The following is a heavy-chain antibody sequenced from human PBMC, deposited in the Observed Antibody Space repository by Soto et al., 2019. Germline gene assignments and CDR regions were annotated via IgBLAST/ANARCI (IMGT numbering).Heavy chain of an antibody. CDR1: GFTFDNCA. J-gene: IGHJ4*02. V-gene: IGHV3-9*01. D-gene: IGHD6-19*01. Sequence: GGSLRLSCVTSGFTFDNCAMHWVRQAPGKGLEWVAGIIWNSGTIDYADSVKGRFTISRDNARNSLYLQMNSLRAEDTALYYCAKDSGSAWYEKFDYWGQGTLVTVSS. CDR2: IIWNSGTI. CDR3: AKDSGSAWYEKFDY.